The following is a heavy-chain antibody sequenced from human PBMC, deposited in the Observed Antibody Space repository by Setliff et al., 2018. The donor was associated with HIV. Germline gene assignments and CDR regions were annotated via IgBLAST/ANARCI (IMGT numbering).Heavy chain of an antibody. J-gene: IGHJ3*02. CDR2: IYYSGST. CDR3: ARLHYYDRSGLTVGAFDI. D-gene: IGHD3-22*01. V-gene: IGHV4-59*08. Sequence: SETLSLTCTVSGGYITTYYWSWIRQPPGKGLEWIGYIYYSGSTNYNPSLKSRVTISVDTSKNQFSLKLSSVTAADPAVYYCARLHYYDRSGLTVGAFDIWGQGTMVTVSS. CDR1: GGYITTYY.